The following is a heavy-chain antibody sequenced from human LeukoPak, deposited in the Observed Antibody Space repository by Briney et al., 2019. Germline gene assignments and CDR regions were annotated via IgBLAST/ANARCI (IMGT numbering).Heavy chain of an antibody. CDR1: GYSFTIYW. CDR2: IYPGDSDT. J-gene: IGHJ4*02. D-gene: IGHD6-13*01. Sequence: GESLKISRKGSGYSFTIYWIGWVRQMPGKGLEWMGIIYPGDSDTRYSPSFQGHVTISADKSIRTAYLQWSSLKASDTAMYYCARGEIAAAGTFDYWGQGTLVTVSS. V-gene: IGHV5-51*01. CDR3: ARGEIAAAGTFDY.